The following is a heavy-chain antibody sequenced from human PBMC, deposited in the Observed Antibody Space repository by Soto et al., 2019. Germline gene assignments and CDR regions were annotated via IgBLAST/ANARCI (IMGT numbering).Heavy chain of an antibody. V-gene: IGHV1-2*04. CDR1: GYTFTGYY. J-gene: IGHJ6*02. Sequence: ASVKVSCKASGYTFTGYYMHWVRLAPGKGREWIGWINPNSGATNYAQQFQGWVTMTGDTSISSSYMELSMLRSDDTAVYYGARGYNWNFGNYYYGMDVWGQGTTVTVS. CDR2: INPNSGAT. D-gene: IGHD1-7*01. CDR3: ARGYNWNFGNYYYGMDV.